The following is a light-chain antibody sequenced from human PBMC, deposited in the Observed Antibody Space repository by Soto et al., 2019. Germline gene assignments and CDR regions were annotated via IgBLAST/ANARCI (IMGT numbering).Light chain of an antibody. CDR1: SSDVGSYDL. Sequence: QSALTQPASVSGSPGQSITISCTGTSSDVGSYDLVSWYQQHPGTAPKLMIYEGTKRPSGISNRFSGSKSGNTASLTISALQAEDEADYYCCSYAGDYTYVFGTGTKVTVL. J-gene: IGLJ1*01. V-gene: IGLV2-23*01. CDR3: CSYAGDYTYV. CDR2: EGT.